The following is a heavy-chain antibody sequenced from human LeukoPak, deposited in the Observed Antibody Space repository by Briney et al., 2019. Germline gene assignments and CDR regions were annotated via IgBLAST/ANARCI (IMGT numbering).Heavy chain of an antibody. CDR2: ISYDGSNK. CDR3: ARDKQLWSLGDYYYGMDV. CDR1: GFTFSSYA. J-gene: IGHJ6*04. Sequence: QPGRSLRVSCAASGFTFSSYAMHGVRQAPGKGLEWVAVISYDGSNKYYADSVKGRFTISRDNSKNTLYLQMNSLRAEDTAVYYCARDKQLWSLGDYYYGMDVWGKGTTVTVSS. V-gene: IGHV3-30*04. D-gene: IGHD5-18*01.